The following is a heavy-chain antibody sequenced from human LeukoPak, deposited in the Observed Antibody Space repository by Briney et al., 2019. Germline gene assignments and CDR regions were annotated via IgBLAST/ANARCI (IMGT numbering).Heavy chain of an antibody. Sequence: GGSLRLSCAASGFTFRSYWMHWVRQAPGKGLEWLAVIYSGSSTYYADSVKGRFTISRDNSKNTLYLQMNSLRAEDTAVYYCARDRSSGWYVYDYWGQGTLVTVSS. CDR1: GFTFRSYW. V-gene: IGHV3-53*01. D-gene: IGHD6-19*01. CDR2: IYSGSST. J-gene: IGHJ4*02. CDR3: ARDRSSGWYVYDY.